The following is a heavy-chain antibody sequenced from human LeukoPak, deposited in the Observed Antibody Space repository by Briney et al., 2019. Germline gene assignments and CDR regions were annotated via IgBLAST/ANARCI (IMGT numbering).Heavy chain of an antibody. CDR1: GGSISSYY. V-gene: IGHV4-59*01. J-gene: IGHJ4*02. CDR3: ANSLAVTGLFDY. CDR2: IYYSGST. D-gene: IGHD6-19*01. Sequence: SETLSLTCTVSGGSISSYYWSWIRQPPGKGLEWIGYIYYSGSTNYNPSLKSRVTISVDTSKNQFSLKLSSVTAADTAVYYCANSLAVTGLFDYWGQGSLVTVSS.